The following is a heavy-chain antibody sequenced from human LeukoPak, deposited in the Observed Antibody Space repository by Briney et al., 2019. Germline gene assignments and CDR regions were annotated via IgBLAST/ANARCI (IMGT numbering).Heavy chain of an antibody. J-gene: IGHJ2*01. Sequence: GGSLRLSCAASGFTFSSYWMHWVRQVPGKGLEWVSAIGRAGDTYYSGSVKGRFTISREIAKNSLYLQMSSLRAEDTAVYYCAREGYSSDWWGWYFDLWGRGTLVTVSS. V-gene: IGHV3-13*01. CDR1: GFTFSSYW. D-gene: IGHD6-19*01. CDR2: IGRAGDT. CDR3: AREGYSSDWWGWYFDL.